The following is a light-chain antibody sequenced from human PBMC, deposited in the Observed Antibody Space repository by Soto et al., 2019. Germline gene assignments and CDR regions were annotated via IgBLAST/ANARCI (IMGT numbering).Light chain of an antibody. CDR2: NAS. V-gene: IGKV3-11*01. Sequence: EIVLTQSPATLSLSPGERATLSCRASQSVSSCLAWYQQKPGQAPRLLIYNASNRATGIPARFSGSGSGTDFTLTISSLEPEDFAVYYCQEHSNLPLTFGPGTKVDI. CDR3: QEHSNLPLT. J-gene: IGKJ3*01. CDR1: QSVSSC.